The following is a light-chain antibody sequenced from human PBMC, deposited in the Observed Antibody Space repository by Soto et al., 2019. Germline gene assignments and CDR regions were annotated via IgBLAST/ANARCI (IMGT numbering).Light chain of an antibody. CDR2: SAS. J-gene: IGKJ4*01. V-gene: IGKV3-20*01. Sequence: EILLTQSPGTLSLSPGDRATLSCRSSETLTNSFLAWYQQRTCQTPRLLIYSASIRATDIPDRFSGSGSGTDFTLTISRLEPEDFAVYFCQQYGRLPLSVGGGTKVQI. CDR3: QQYGRLPLS. CDR1: ETLTNSF.